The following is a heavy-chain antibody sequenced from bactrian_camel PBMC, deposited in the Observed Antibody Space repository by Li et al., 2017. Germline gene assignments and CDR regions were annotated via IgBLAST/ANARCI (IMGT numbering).Heavy chain of an antibody. D-gene: IGHD1*01. CDR3: APGLCKLDSVPSYARGAEGY. V-gene: IGHV3S57*01. J-gene: IGHJ6*01. CDR2: VDRDGST. Sequence: HVQLVESGGVSEEAGGSLRLSCAASEGTISSDCVGWFRQAPGKGREGLVAVDRDGSTAYGEAAKGRFTFSRDNTKNTLYLQIDNLQPEDTANYYCAPGLCKLDSVPSYARGAEGYWGLHTQVTVS. CDR1: EGTISSDC.